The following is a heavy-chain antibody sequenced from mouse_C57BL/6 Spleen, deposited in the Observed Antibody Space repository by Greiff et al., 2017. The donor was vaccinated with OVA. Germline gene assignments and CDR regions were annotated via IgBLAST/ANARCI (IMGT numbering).Heavy chain of an antibody. J-gene: IGHJ1*03. CDR1: GYTFTSYW. V-gene: IGHV1-52*01. D-gene: IGHD1-1*01. Sequence: VQLQQPGAELVRPGSSVKLSCKASGYTFTSYWMHWVKQRPIQGLEWIGNIDPSDSETHYNQKFKDKATLTVDKSSSTAYMQLSSLTSEDSAVYYCARDYYGSSYPWYFDVWGTGTTVTVSS. CDR3: ARDYYGSSYPWYFDV. CDR2: IDPSDSET.